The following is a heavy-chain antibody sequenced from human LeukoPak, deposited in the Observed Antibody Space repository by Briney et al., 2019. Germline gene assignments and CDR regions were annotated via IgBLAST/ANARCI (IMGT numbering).Heavy chain of an antibody. CDR2: ITRSSTYI. CDR1: GFTFSSYS. Sequence: GGSLRLSCVASGFTFSSYSMNWVRQAPGKGLEWVSSITRSSTYIYYADSVKGRFTISRDNAKNSLYLQMNSLRAEDTAVYYCARDPIVVVPSASFYYYMDVWGKGTTATVSS. CDR3: ARDPIVVVPSASFYYYMDV. J-gene: IGHJ6*03. D-gene: IGHD2-2*01. V-gene: IGHV3-21*01.